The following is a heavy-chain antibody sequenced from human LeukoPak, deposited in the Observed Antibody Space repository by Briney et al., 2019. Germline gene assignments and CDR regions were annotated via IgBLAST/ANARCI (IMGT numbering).Heavy chain of an antibody. V-gene: IGHV1-46*01. J-gene: IGHJ4*02. Sequence: ASVKVSCKASGYTFTSYYMHWVRQAPGQGLEWMGIINPSGGSTSYAQKFQGRVTMTRDMSTSTVYMELSSLRSEDTAVYYCARGFYDTTGHYRVDYFDYWGQGTLVTVSS. CDR2: INPSGGST. CDR3: ARGFYDTTGHYRVDYFDY. CDR1: GYTFTSYY. D-gene: IGHD3-22*01.